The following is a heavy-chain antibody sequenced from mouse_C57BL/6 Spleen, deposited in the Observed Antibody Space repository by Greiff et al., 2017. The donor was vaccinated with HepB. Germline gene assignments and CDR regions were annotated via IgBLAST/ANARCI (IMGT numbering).Heavy chain of an antibody. CDR2: IYPRSGNT. J-gene: IGHJ4*01. Sequence: VKLMESGAELARPGASVKLSCKASGYTFTSYGISWVKQRTGQGPEWIGEIYPRSGNTYYNEKFKGKATLTADKSSSTAYMELRSLTSEDSAVYFCAVITTVDYAMDYWGQGTSVTVSS. CDR3: AVITTVDYAMDY. V-gene: IGHV1-81*01. CDR1: GYTFTSYG. D-gene: IGHD1-1*01.